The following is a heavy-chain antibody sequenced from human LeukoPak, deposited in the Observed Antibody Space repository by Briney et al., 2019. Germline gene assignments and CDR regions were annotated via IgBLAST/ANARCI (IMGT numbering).Heavy chain of an antibody. D-gene: IGHD3-10*01. CDR2: IKHSGKT. Sequence: SETLSLTRADHGGSFSDYYWSCIRESPGKGLECIGEIKHSGKTNYNPTLRRRFSVSVGTSKYQFSLKLNLVPATNTAVYYCAGGWFGFWHASYVDDGAFDFWGQGTMVIVSS. CDR3: AGGWFGFWHASYVDDGAFDF. J-gene: IGHJ3*01. CDR1: GGSFSDYY. V-gene: IGHV4-34*01.